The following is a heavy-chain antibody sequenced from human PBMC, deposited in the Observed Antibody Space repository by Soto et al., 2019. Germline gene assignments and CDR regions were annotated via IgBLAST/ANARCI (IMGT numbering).Heavy chain of an antibody. J-gene: IGHJ4*02. CDR1: GGSINSRGYY. CDR2: IYYSGST. Sequence: PSEPLSLSWRVSGGSINSRGYYRGWIRQSPGKGLEWIGSIYYSGSTYYNPSLKSRVAMSVDTSKNQFSLKLRSVSAADTAVYYCARQRTSVVTQAHFDDWGQGSLVTVSS. V-gene: IGHV4-39*01. CDR3: ARQRTSVVTQAHFDD. D-gene: IGHD2-21*02.